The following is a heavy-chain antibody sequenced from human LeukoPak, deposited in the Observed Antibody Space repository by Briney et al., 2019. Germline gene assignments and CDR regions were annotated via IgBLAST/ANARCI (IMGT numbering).Heavy chain of an antibody. D-gene: IGHD3-22*01. Sequence: GASVKVSCKASGYTFTSYDINWVRQATGQGLEWMGWMNPNSGNTGYAQKFQGRVTITRNTSISTAYMELSSLRSEDTAVYYCASSRPIYYYDSSGPSVDYYYMDVWGKGTTVTISS. J-gene: IGHJ6*03. CDR1: GYTFTSYD. V-gene: IGHV1-8*03. CDR2: MNPNSGNT. CDR3: ASSRPIYYYDSSGPSVDYYYMDV.